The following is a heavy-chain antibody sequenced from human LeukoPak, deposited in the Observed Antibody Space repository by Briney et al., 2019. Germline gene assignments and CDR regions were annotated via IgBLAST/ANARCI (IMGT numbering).Heavy chain of an antibody. CDR2: INHSGST. CDR3: ARAGANWGSKYAFDI. J-gene: IGHJ3*02. CDR1: GGSFSGYY. Sequence: LETLSLTCAVYGGSFSGYYWSWIRQPPGKGLEWIGEINHSGSTNYNPSLESRVTISVDTSKNQFSLKLSSVTAADTAVYYCARAGANWGSKYAFDIWGQGTMVTVSS. D-gene: IGHD7-27*01. V-gene: IGHV4-34*01.